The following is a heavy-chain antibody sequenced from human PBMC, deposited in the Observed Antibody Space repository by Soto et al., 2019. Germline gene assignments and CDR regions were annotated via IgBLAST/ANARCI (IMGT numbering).Heavy chain of an antibody. J-gene: IGHJ6*02. Sequence: QLQLQESGPGLVKPSEILSLTCTVSGDSISSGGYYWGWIRQPPGKGLEWFGSIYDNGNTYYNPSLKSRVTISRDTSRNQFSLRLSSVTAADTAVYYCVSRLGYGYAMDVWGQGTTVTVSS. CDR3: VSRLGYGYAMDV. V-gene: IGHV4-39*01. CDR2: IYDNGNT. CDR1: GDSISSGGYY. D-gene: IGHD5-12*01.